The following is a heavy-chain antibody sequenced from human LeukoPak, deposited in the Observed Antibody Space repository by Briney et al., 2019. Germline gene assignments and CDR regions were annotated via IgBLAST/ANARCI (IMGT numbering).Heavy chain of an antibody. Sequence: PGGSLRLSCAASGFTFSSYGMHWVRQAPGKGLEWVAVISYDGSNKYYADSVKGRFTISRDNSKNTLYLQMNSLRAEDTAVYYCAKGPYSGYDLVYWGQGTLVTVSS. CDR2: ISYDGSNK. D-gene: IGHD5-12*01. CDR1: GFTFSSYG. V-gene: IGHV3-30*18. J-gene: IGHJ4*02. CDR3: AKGPYSGYDLVY.